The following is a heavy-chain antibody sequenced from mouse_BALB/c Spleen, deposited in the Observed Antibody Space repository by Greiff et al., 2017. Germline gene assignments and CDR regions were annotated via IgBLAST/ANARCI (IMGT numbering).Heavy chain of an antibody. J-gene: IGHJ4*01. V-gene: IGHV3-2*02. CDR3: ARSGLYYGMDY. Sequence: DVKLQESGPGLVKPSQSLSLTCTVTGYSITSDYAWNWIRQFPGNILEWMGYISYSGSTSYNPSLKSRISITRDTSKNQFFLQLNSVTTEDTATYYCARSGLYYGMDYWGQGTSVTVSS. D-gene: IGHD3-2*02. CDR2: ISYSGST. CDR1: GYSITSDYA.